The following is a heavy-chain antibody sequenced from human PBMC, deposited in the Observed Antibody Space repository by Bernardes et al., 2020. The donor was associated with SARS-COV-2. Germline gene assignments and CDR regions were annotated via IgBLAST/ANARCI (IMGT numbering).Heavy chain of an antibody. V-gene: IGHV1-69*04. CDR1: GGTFSSYA. D-gene: IGHD1-26*01. CDR3: ARDGEPLRGETFDY. J-gene: IGHJ4*02. CDR2: IIPILGIA. Sequence: SVKVSCKASGGTFSSYAISWVRQAPGQGLEWMGRIIPILGIANYAQKFQGRVTITADKSTSTAYMELSSLRSEDTAVYYCARDGEPLRGETFDYWGQGTLVTVSS.